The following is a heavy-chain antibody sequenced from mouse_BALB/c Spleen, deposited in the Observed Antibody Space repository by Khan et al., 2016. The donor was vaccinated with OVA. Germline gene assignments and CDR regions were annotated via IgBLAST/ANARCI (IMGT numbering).Heavy chain of an antibody. Sequence: VQLQESGAELAKPGASVKMSCKASGYTFTSYWMHWVKQRPGQGLEWIGYINPSTDYTEYNQKFKDKATLTADKSSSTAYMQLTSLTSEDSAVYYCTNHGSSSAWFTYWGQGTLVTGSA. D-gene: IGHD1-1*01. CDR2: INPSTDYT. CDR1: GYTFTSYW. V-gene: IGHV1-7*01. CDR3: TNHGSSSAWFTY. J-gene: IGHJ3*01.